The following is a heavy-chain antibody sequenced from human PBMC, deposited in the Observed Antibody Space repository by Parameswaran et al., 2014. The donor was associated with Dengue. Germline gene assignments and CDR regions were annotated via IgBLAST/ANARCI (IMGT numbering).Heavy chain of an antibody. CDR3: ARDPDYGDPYYFDY. Sequence: WIRQPPGKGLEWVSYISSSGSTIYYADSVKGRFTISRDNAKNSLYLQMNSLRAEDTAVYYCARDPDYGDPYYFDYWGQGTLVTVSS. D-gene: IGHD4-17*01. CDR2: ISSSGSTI. V-gene: IGHV3-48*03. J-gene: IGHJ4*02.